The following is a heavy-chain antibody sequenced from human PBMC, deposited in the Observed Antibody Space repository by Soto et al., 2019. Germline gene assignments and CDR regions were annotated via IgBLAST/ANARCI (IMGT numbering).Heavy chain of an antibody. Sequence: EVQLVESGGGLAQPGGSLRLSCAVSGFTFSSYWMSWVRQAPGKGLEWVANMNQDGSEKYYVDSVKGRFTISRDNAKNSLYLQMNSPRAEDTAIYYCGTDEGFILGAVAWGQGTLVTVSS. CDR2: MNQDGSEK. J-gene: IGHJ5*02. CDR3: GTDEGFILGAVA. D-gene: IGHD1-26*01. CDR1: GFTFSSYW. V-gene: IGHV3-7*01.